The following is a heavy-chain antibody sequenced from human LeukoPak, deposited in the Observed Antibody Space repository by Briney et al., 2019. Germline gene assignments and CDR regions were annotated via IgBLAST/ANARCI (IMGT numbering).Heavy chain of an antibody. CDR3: ARLKGLGEGSHYFDY. Sequence: WETLSLTCTVSGVSIRNYLWSWIRQPPGEGLEWIGYLYDSGLTNYNPSLKSRVTISVNTSKNQFSLRLRSVTAADTAVYYCARLKGLGEGSHYFDYWGQGHLVIVSS. V-gene: IGHV4-4*09. D-gene: IGHD3-16*01. CDR2: LYDSGLT. J-gene: IGHJ4*02. CDR1: GVSIRNYL.